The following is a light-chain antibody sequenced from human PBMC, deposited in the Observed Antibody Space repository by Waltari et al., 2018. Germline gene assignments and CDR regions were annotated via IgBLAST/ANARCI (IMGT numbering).Light chain of an antibody. J-gene: IGKJ1*01. CDR2: DAS. V-gene: IGKV3-11*01. Sequence: EIVMTQPPATLSLSPGARATLPCRASQSVASPLAWYQQKPGQAPRLLNCDASNRATGIPARFSGSGSGTDFTLTISSLEPEDFAVYYCTQRRTGPWTSGQGTKVEIK. CDR3: TQRRTGPWT. CDR1: QSVASP.